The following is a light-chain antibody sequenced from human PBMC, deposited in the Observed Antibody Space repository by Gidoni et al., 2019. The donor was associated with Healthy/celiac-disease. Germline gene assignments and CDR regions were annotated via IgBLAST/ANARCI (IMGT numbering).Light chain of an antibody. CDR3: KQYNSYSCS. CDR2: KAS. Sequence: DIQMTQSPSTLSASVGDRVTITCRASQSISSWLAWYQQKPGKAPKLLIYKASSLESGVPSRFSGSGSGTEFTLKISRVQPDDFATYYCKQYNSYSCSFGQGTKLEIK. J-gene: IGKJ2*04. V-gene: IGKV1-5*03. CDR1: QSISSW.